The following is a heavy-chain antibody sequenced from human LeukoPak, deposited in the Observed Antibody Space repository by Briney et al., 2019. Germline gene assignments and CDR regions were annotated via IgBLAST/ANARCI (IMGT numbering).Heavy chain of an antibody. CDR2: ISYDGSNK. Sequence: GTSLRLSCAASGFTFSSYGMHWVRQAPGKGLEWVAVISYDGSNKYYADSVKGRFTISRDNSKNTLYLQMNSLRAEDTAVYYCAKGPRYPFGYFDYWGQGTLVTVSS. V-gene: IGHV3-30*18. J-gene: IGHJ4*02. D-gene: IGHD3-10*01. CDR3: AKGPRYPFGYFDY. CDR1: GFTFSSYG.